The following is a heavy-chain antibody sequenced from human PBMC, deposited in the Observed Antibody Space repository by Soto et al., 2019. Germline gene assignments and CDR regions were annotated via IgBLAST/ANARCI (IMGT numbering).Heavy chain of an antibody. J-gene: IGHJ4*02. CDR3: ARVSGYYLPDY. CDR2: INAGNGHT. Sequence: QVQLVQSGAEEKKPGASVKVSCKASGYTFTNYATHWVRQAPGQRREWMGWINAGNGHTKYSQKFQGRVTITRVTSASTAYMELSSLRSEDTAVYYCARVSGYYLPDYWGQGTLVTVSS. D-gene: IGHD5-12*01. V-gene: IGHV1-3*05. CDR1: GYTFTNYA.